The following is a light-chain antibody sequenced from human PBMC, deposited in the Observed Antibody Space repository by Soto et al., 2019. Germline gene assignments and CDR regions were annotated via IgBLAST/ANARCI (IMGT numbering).Light chain of an antibody. CDR3: RSYASSSTVV. Sequence: QSALTQPASVSGSPGQSITISCTGTSSDVGGYNFVSWYQQHPGKAPKLMIYDVSSRPSGVSNRFSGSKSGNTASLTISGLQAEDEGDYYCRSYASSSTVVFGAGTKLTVL. CDR1: SSDVGGYNF. J-gene: IGLJ3*02. V-gene: IGLV2-14*03. CDR2: DVS.